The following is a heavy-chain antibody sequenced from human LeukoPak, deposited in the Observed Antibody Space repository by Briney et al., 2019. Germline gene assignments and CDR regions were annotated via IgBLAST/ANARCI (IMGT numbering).Heavy chain of an antibody. D-gene: IGHD3-10*01. J-gene: IGHJ4*02. Sequence: SETLSLPCTVSGGSISTYYWSWIRQPPGKGLEWIGYIYYSGSTNYNPSLKSRVTMSVDTSKNQFSLKLSSVTAADTAVYYCARRGEDWDFDYWGQGTLVTVSS. CDR1: GGSISTYY. CDR3: ARRGEDWDFDY. V-gene: IGHV4-59*01. CDR2: IYYSGST.